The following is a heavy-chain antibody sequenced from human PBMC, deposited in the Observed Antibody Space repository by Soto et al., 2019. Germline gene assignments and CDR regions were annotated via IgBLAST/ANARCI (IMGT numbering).Heavy chain of an antibody. CDR2: IWYDGSNE. Sequence: QVQLVESGGGVVQSGRSLRLSCAASGFTFSNYVIHWVRQAPGKGLEWVAVIWYDGSNEYYADSVKGRFTISRDNSKNTLYLQMNSLTAEDTAVYYCARDGDYDILTGYSRYGMDVWGQGTTVTVSS. CDR3: ARDGDYDILTGYSRYGMDV. V-gene: IGHV3-33*01. D-gene: IGHD3-9*01. CDR1: GFTFSNYV. J-gene: IGHJ6*02.